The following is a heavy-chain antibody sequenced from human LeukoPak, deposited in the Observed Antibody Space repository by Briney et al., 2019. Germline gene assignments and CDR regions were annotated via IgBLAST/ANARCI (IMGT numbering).Heavy chain of an antibody. CDR3: ARVIGGSYYVY. D-gene: IGHD1-26*01. CDR2: ISAYNDNT. V-gene: IGHV1-18*01. J-gene: IGHJ4*02. CDR1: GYTFTSYV. Sequence: ASVKVSCKASGYTFTSYVINWVRQAPGQGLEWMGWISAYNDNTNYAQKFQGRVTMTRDTSISTAYMELSRLRSDDTAVYYCARVIGGSYYVYWGQGTLVTVSS.